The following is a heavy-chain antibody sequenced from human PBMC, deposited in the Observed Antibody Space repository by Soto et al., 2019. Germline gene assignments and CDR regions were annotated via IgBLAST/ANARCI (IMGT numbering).Heavy chain of an antibody. CDR3: ARGYRYCTNGVCQNYFDY. Sequence: QVPLVQSEAEVKKPGASVKVSCKASGYTFTSYDINWVRQATGQGLEWMGWMNPNSGNTGYAQKFQGRVTMTRNTSISTAYMELSSVRSEDTAVYYCARGYRYCTNGVCQNYFDYWGQGTLVTVSS. D-gene: IGHD2-8*01. V-gene: IGHV1-8*01. CDR1: GYTFTSYD. CDR2: MNPNSGNT. J-gene: IGHJ4*02.